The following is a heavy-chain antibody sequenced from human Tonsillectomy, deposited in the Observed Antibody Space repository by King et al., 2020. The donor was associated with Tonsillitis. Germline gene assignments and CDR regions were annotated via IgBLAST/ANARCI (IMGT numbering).Heavy chain of an antibody. CDR1: GGSIGSGSYY. D-gene: IGHD7-27*01. CDR3: ARDRAWGTGDAFEI. CDR2: WSISWNT. V-gene: IGHV4-61*02. Sequence: QLQESGPGLVKPSQILSLTCSVSGGSIGSGSYYWSWIRQPAGKGLEWIGRWSISWNTNYNPSLKSRITMSLDTSTNHFTLKLSSVTATDTAVYYCARDRAWGTGDAFEIWGQGTMVTVSS. J-gene: IGHJ3*02.